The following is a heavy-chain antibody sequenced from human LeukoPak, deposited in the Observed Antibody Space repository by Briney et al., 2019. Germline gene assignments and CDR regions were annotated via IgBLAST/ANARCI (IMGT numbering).Heavy chain of an antibody. CDR3: ERDRIVGALAFDY. Sequence: PGGSLRLSCAASGFTFSSNWMHWVRQAQGKGLEWVAVISYDGSNKYYADSVKGRFTISRDNSKNTLYLQMNSLRAEDAAVYYCERDRIVGALAFDYWGQGTLVTVSS. J-gene: IGHJ4*02. CDR2: ISYDGSNK. V-gene: IGHV3-30-3*01. CDR1: GFTFSSNW. D-gene: IGHD1-26*01.